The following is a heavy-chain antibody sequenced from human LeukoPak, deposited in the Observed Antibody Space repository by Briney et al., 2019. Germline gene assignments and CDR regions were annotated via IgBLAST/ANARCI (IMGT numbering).Heavy chain of an antibody. CDR3: ARGRYSSSWSLNWFDP. Sequence: PSETLSLTCAVYGVSFSGYYWSWIRQPPGKGLEWIGEINHSGSTNYNPSLKSRVTISVDTSKNQFFLKLSSVTAADTAVYYCARGRYSSSWSLNWFDPWGQGTLVTVSS. CDR2: INHSGST. J-gene: IGHJ5*02. D-gene: IGHD6-13*01. V-gene: IGHV4-34*01. CDR1: GVSFSGYY.